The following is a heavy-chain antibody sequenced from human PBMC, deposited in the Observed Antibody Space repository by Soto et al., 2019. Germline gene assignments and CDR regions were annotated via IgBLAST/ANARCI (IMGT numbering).Heavy chain of an antibody. CDR3: ARGNYYDSSDFYFGMGTYFFDC. D-gene: IGHD3-22*01. CDR1: GGSISSYY. Sequence: SETLSLTCTVSGGSISSYYWSWIRQPPGKGLEWVGYIYNSGSTNYNPSLKSRVTISVDTSKNQFSLKLSSVTAADTAVYFCARGNYYDSSDFYFGMGTYFFDCWGQGTLVTVPQ. J-gene: IGHJ4*02. CDR2: IYNSGST. V-gene: IGHV4-59*01.